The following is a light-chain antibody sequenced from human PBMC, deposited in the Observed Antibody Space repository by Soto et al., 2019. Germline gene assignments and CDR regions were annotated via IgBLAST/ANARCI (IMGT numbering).Light chain of an antibody. J-gene: IGKJ1*01. V-gene: IGKV1-39*01. CDR1: QSISSY. CDR2: AAS. CDR3: QQSYSTLVT. Sequence: DIQMTQSPSSLSASVGDRVTITCRASQSISSYLNWYQQKPGKAPKLLIYAASSLQSGVPSRFSGSGSGTDFTLTISSLQPEDFATYYCQQSYSTLVTFGQGTKVHIK.